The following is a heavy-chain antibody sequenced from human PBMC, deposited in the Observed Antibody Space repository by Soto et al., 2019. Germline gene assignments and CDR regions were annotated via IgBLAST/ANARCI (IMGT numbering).Heavy chain of an antibody. CDR1: GDSVSSNSVA. V-gene: IGHV6-1*01. CDR2: TYYRSKWYN. D-gene: IGHD2-21*02. CDR3: ARGSDSSFDY. J-gene: IGHJ4*02. Sequence: SQTLSLTCAISGDSVSSNSVAWNWIRQSPARGLEWLGRTYYRSKWYNDYAVSMKSRISINPDTSKNQFSLQLNSVTPADTAVYYCARGSDSSFDYWGQGSLVTVSS.